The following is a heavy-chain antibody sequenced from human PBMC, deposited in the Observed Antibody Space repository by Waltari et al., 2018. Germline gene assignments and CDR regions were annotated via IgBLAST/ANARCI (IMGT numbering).Heavy chain of an antibody. Sequence: QVQLQESGPGLVKPSETLSLTCTVSGGSISSYYWSWIRQPPGKGLEWIGYIYYSGSTNYNPPLKSRRTISVDTSKNQFSLKLSSVTAADTAVYYCARNPLLGYCSSTSCSYYYYGMDVWGQGTTVTVSS. J-gene: IGHJ6*02. CDR2: IYYSGST. CDR3: ARNPLLGYCSSTSCSYYYYGMDV. CDR1: GGSISSYY. D-gene: IGHD2-2*01. V-gene: IGHV4-59*08.